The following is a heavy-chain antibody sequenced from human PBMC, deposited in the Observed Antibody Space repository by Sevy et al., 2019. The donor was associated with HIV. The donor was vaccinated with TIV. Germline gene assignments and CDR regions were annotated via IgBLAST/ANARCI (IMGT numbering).Heavy chain of an antibody. D-gene: IGHD6-13*01. V-gene: IGHV1-46*03. Sequence: ASVKVSCKASGYTFTNYYMHWVRQAPGQGLEWMGIINPSGGSTRYAQKFQVRVTMTRDTYTSTVYMELSSLRSEDTAVYYCAREGSSTSNYNWFDPWGQGTLVTVSS. CDR2: INPSGGST. J-gene: IGHJ5*02. CDR3: AREGSSTSNYNWFDP. CDR1: GYTFTNYY.